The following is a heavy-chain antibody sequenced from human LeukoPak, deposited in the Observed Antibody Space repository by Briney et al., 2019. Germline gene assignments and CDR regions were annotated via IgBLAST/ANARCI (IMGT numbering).Heavy chain of an antibody. J-gene: IGHJ4*02. CDR2: INHSGST. Sequence: SETLSLTCAVYGGSFSGYYWSWIRQPPGKGLEWIGEINHSGSTNYNPSLKSRVTISVDTSKNQFSLKLSSVTAADTAVYYCARGRGWIYDSWGRGTLVTVSS. V-gene: IGHV4-34*01. CDR1: GGSFSGYY. D-gene: IGHD6-19*01. CDR3: ARGRGWIYDS.